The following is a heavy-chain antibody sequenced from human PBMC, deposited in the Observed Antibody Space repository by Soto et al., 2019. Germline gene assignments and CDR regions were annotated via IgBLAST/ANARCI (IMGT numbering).Heavy chain of an antibody. D-gene: IGHD1-26*01. CDR3: AHRYGGNYYRWYFDS. J-gene: IGHJ4*02. V-gene: IGHV2-5*01. CDR1: GFSLSTRGAG. Sequence: QITLKESGPTLVKPTQTLTLTCTFSGFSLSTRGAGVGGIRQSPGKAPEWLALISWKDEKRYNPGLKSRLTITKDTSKNQVVLTMTDLDPVDTATYFCAHRYGGNYYRWYFDSWGQGTLVTVSS. CDR2: ISWKDEK.